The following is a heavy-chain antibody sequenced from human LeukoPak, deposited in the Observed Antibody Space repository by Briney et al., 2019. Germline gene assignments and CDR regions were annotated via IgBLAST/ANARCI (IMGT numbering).Heavy chain of an antibody. J-gene: IGHJ4*02. Sequence: PGGSLRLSCAASGFTFSDNVMNWVRQAPGKELEWISVISASGGITNYADSVKGRFTISRDNSKNTLYLQMNSLRAEDTAVYYCAKDAHYYDSSGYYYANNYWGQGTLVTVPS. D-gene: IGHD3-22*01. V-gene: IGHV3-23*01. CDR3: AKDAHYYDSSGYYYANNY. CDR2: ISASGGIT. CDR1: GFTFSDNV.